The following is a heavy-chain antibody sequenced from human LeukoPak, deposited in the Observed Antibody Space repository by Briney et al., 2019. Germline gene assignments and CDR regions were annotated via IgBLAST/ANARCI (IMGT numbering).Heavy chain of an antibody. CDR2: IYFTGTGST. CDR1: GGSISSYY. J-gene: IGHJ5*02. CDR3: ARHREKSSYYGVDWFDP. Sequence: SETLSLTCTVSGGSISSYYWSWIRQPPGKGLEWIGYIYFTGTGSTNYSPSLKSRVTISVDTSKNQFSLKLSSVTAADTAVYYCARHREKSSYYGVDWFDPWGQGTLVTVSS. V-gene: IGHV4-59*08. D-gene: IGHD2-2*01.